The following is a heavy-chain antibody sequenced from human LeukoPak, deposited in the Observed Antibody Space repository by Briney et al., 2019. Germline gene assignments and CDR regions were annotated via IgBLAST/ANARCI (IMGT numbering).Heavy chain of an antibody. CDR3: ARGRGYGLYYYYYGMDV. D-gene: IGHD5-18*01. Sequence: SETLSLTCTVSGGSISSYYWSWIRQPAGKGLEWIGRIYSSGSTNYNPSLKSRVTMSVDTSKNQFSLKLSSVTAADTAVYYCARGRGYGLYYYYYGMDVWGQGTTVTVSS. V-gene: IGHV4-4*07. J-gene: IGHJ6*02. CDR2: IYSSGST. CDR1: GGSISSYY.